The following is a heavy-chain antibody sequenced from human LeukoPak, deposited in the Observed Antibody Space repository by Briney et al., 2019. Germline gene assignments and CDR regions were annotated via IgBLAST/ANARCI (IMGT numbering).Heavy chain of an antibody. D-gene: IGHD3-16*01. CDR1: DGSFSDYY. V-gene: IGHV4-34*01. J-gene: IGHJ4*02. CDR3: ATSGGTLGPTNYFAY. Sequence: SETLSLTCAVYDGSFSDYYWSWIRQPPGKGLEWIGEINHSGSTNYNPSLKSRVTISVDTSKNQFSLKLSSVTAADTAVYYCATSGGTLGPTNYFAYWGQGTLVTVSS. CDR2: INHSGST.